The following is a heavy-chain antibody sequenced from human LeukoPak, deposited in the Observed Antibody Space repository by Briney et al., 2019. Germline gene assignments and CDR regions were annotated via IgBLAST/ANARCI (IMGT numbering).Heavy chain of an antibody. J-gene: IGHJ6*03. Sequence: SETLSLTCNVSGGSISSGSYYWSWIRQPAGKGLEWIGRIYTYESPNYNPSLKSRVTISVDTSKNQFSLKLTSVTAADTAVYFCARAPGGRRAYYMDVWGKGTTVTISS. CDR1: GGSISSGSYY. V-gene: IGHV4-61*02. D-gene: IGHD3-16*01. CDR3: ARAPGGRRAYYMDV. CDR2: IYTYESP.